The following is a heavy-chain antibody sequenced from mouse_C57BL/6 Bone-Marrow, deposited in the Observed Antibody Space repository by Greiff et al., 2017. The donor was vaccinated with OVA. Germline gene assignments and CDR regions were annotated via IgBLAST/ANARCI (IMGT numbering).Heavy chain of an antibody. D-gene: IGHD2-5*01. CDR1: GFNIKDDY. Sequence: DVQLQESGAELVRPGASVKLSCTASGFNIKDDYMHWVKQRPEQGLEWIGWIDPENGDTEYASKFQGKATITADTSSNTAYLQLSSLTSEDTAVYYCTTYYSNYVRYWGQGTTLTVSS. CDR2: IDPENGDT. V-gene: IGHV14-4*01. J-gene: IGHJ2*01. CDR3: TTYYSNYVRY.